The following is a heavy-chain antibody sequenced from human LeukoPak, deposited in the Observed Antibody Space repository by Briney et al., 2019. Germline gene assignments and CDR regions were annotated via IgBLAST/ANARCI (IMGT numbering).Heavy chain of an antibody. V-gene: IGHV3-49*04. D-gene: IGHD3-22*01. CDR1: GFTFGDYG. Sequence: PGGSLRLSYTASGFTFGDYGMSWVRRAPGNGLEWVGFIRSKAYGGTTEYAASVKGRFTISRDDSKSIAYLQMNSLKTEDTAVYYCTRGNYYDSRGAYYFGYWGQGTLVTVSS. CDR2: IRSKAYGGTT. CDR3: TRGNYYDSRGAYYFGY. J-gene: IGHJ4*02.